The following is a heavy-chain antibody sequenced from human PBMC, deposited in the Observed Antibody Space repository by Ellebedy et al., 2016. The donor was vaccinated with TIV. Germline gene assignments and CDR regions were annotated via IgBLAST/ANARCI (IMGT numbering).Heavy chain of an antibody. J-gene: IGHJ6*02. CDR1: GFTFSDYY. CDR2: ITSSGSTI. V-gene: IGHV3-11*01. D-gene: IGHD3-9*01. CDR3: GRAREPGYFAYYYYGMDV. Sequence: PGGSLRLSCAGSGFTFSDYYMSWVRQAPGKGLEWVSYITSSGSTIYYADSVKGRFTVARDNAKNSLYLQMNSLRGDDTAVYYCGRAREPGYFAYYYYGMDVWGQGTTVTVSS.